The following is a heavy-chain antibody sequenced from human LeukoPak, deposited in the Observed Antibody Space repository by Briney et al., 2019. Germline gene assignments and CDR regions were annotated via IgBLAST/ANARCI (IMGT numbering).Heavy chain of an antibody. CDR1: GGSFSNYY. CDR3: ARDENRSGLWYFDL. J-gene: IGHJ2*01. CDR2: IYHSGTS. D-gene: IGHD6-19*01. V-gene: IGHV4-34*01. Sequence: SETLSLTCAVYGGSFSNYYWSWIRQPPGKGLEWIGEIYHSGTSNYSPSLKSRVTILVDTSKNQFSLKLTSVTAADTAVYYCARDENRSGLWYFDLWGRGTLVTVSS.